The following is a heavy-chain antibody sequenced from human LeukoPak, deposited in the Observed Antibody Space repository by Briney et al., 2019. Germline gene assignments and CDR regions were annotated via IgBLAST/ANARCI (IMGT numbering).Heavy chain of an antibody. CDR2: IYHSGST. V-gene: IGHV4-4*02. Sequence: PSETLPLTCAVSGGSISSSNWWSWVRQPPGKGLEWIGEIYHSGSTNYNPSLKSRVTISVDKSKNQFSLKLSSVTAADTAVYYCARGGIAAAGVVYFDYWGQGTLVTVSS. D-gene: IGHD6-13*01. J-gene: IGHJ4*02. CDR1: GGSISSSNW. CDR3: ARGGIAAAGVVYFDY.